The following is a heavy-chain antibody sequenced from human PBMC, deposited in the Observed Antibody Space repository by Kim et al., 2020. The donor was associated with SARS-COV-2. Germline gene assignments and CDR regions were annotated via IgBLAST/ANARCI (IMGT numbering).Heavy chain of an antibody. Sequence: SETLSLTCSVSGGSISSRDYYWAWIRQPPGKGLEWIGSIYYTDSTYYNPSLKSRVTMSVDTSKNQFSLNLKSMTAADTAVYYCARRHYFQQIDLWGQGTL. CDR1: GGSISSRDYY. V-gene: IGHV4-39*01. CDR2: IYYTDST. J-gene: IGHJ4*02. D-gene: IGHD6-6*01. CDR3: ARRHYFQQIDL.